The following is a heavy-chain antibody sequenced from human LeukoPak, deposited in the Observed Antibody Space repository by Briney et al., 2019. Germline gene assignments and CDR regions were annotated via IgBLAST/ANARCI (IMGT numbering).Heavy chain of an antibody. CDR1: GFTVSNNY. J-gene: IGHJ4*02. CDR2: IYRGGNI. Sequence: PGGSLRLSCAASGFTVSNNYMRWVRQAPGKGLEWVSFIYRGGNIYYADSVKGRFTLSRDDSKNTLYRQMHSLRVEDTAVYYCARGGSNAGYWGQGTLVTVSS. V-gene: IGHV3-66*01. D-gene: IGHD1-26*01. CDR3: ARGGSNAGY.